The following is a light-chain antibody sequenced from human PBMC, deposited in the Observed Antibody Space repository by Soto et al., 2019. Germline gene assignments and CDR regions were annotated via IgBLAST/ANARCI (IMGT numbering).Light chain of an antibody. V-gene: IGKV3-20*01. CDR2: EVS. Sequence: EIVLTQSPGTLSLSPGERATLSCRISQSVSSSYLAWYQHKPGQAPRLLIYEVSSRATGIPDRFSGSGSGTDFTLTISRLEPEDFAVYYCQHYGSSPYTFGQGTKLEIK. CDR1: QSVSSSY. J-gene: IGKJ2*01. CDR3: QHYGSSPYT.